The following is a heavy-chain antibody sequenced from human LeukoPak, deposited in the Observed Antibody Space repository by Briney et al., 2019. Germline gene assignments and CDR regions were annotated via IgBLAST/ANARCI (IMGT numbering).Heavy chain of an antibody. V-gene: IGHV4-4*07. CDR2: IYTSGST. Sequence: SETLSLTCTVSGGSISSYYWSWIRQPAGKGLEWIGRIYTSGSTNYNPSLKSRVTISVDTSKNQFSLKLSSVTAADTAVYYCARYYYDSSGYYYYFDYWGRGTLVTVSS. J-gene: IGHJ4*02. CDR3: ARYYYDSSGYYYYFDY. D-gene: IGHD3-22*01. CDR1: GGSISSYY.